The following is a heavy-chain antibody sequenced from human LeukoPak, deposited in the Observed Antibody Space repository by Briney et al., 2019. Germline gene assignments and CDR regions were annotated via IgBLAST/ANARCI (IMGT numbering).Heavy chain of an antibody. Sequence: TGGSLRLSCAASGFGVSVSYMSWVRQAPGKGLEWVSVLYASGITKYADSVKGRFTISRDTSDNTLNLQMNDLGAEDSAVYYCAAKGNGYTGIYVFAHWGQGTLVTVSA. V-gene: IGHV3-66*01. CDR3: AAKGNGYTGIYVFAH. J-gene: IGHJ4*02. CDR1: GFGVSVSY. CDR2: LYASGIT. D-gene: IGHD1-26*01.